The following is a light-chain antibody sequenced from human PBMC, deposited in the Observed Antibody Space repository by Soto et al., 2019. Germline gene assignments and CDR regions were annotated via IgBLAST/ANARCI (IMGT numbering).Light chain of an antibody. J-gene: IGLJ3*02. CDR1: SASVSTNYY. CDR2: NTS. Sequence: QTVVTQEPSFSVSPGGTVTLTCGLTSASVSTNYYPSWYQKIPGQGPRTLVYNTSTRSSGVPDRFSGSIVGNKAALTITGAQADDECDYYCGLYMGSGTGVFGGGTKVTVL. CDR3: GLYMGSGTGV. V-gene: IGLV8-61*01.